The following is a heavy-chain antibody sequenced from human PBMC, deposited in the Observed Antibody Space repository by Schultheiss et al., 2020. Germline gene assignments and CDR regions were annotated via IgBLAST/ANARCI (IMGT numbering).Heavy chain of an antibody. J-gene: IGHJ4*02. CDR1: GFTFSSYW. Sequence: GGSLRLSCAASGFTFSSYWMSWVRQAPGKGLEWVSVIYSGGSTYYADSVKGRFTISRDNSKNTAYLQMNSLKTEDTAVYYCTSNSRTTIFGVVRRPPVDYWGQGTLVTVSS. CDR3: TSNSRTTIFGVVRRPPVDY. D-gene: IGHD3-3*01. V-gene: IGHV3-53*01. CDR2: IYSGGST.